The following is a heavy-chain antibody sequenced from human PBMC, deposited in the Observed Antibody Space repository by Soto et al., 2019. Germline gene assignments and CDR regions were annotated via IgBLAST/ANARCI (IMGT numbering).Heavy chain of an antibody. CDR1: GYTFTDFY. D-gene: IGHD1-20*01. Sequence: ASVKVSCKSSGYTFTDFYIHWVRQVPGQGLEWVGWINPKNGGINYAQKFQGRVTMTRYTSVNTSYMDLNILNFDDSAIYYCVRGQSVLYLDLWGRGTQVTVSS. CDR2: INPKNGGI. J-gene: IGHJ1*01. CDR3: VRGQSVLYLDL. V-gene: IGHV1-2*02.